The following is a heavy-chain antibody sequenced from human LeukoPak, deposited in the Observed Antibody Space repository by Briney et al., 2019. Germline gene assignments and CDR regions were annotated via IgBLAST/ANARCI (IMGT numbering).Heavy chain of an antibody. CDR2: MNPNSGNT. D-gene: IGHD2-2*01. CDR3: ARDRGYCSSTSCYGPDWYFDL. Sequence: ASVKVSCKASGYTFTSYDINWVRQATGQGLEWMGLMNPNSGNTGYAQKFQGRVTITADKSTSTAYMELSSLRSEDTAVYYCARDRGYCSSTSCYGPDWYFDLWGRGTLVTVSS. J-gene: IGHJ2*01. V-gene: IGHV1-8*01. CDR1: GYTFTSYD.